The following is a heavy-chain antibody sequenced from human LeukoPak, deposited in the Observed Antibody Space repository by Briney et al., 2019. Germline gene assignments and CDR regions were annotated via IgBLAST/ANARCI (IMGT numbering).Heavy chain of an antibody. D-gene: IGHD1-26*01. CDR3: ASVRSGSYSLSLDY. CDR1: GGSISSCY. CDR2: IYYSGST. J-gene: IGHJ4*02. Sequence: SETLSLTCTVSGGSISSCYWSWIRQPPGKGLEWIGYIYYSGSTNYNPSLKSRVTISVDTSKNQFSLKLSSVTAADTAVYYCASVRSGSYSLSLDYWGQGTLVTVSS. V-gene: IGHV4-59*01.